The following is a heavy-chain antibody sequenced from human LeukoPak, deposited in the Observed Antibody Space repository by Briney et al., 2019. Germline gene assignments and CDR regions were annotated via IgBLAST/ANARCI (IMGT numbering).Heavy chain of an antibody. D-gene: IGHD3-10*01. V-gene: IGHV4-38-2*02. CDR1: GYSISSGYY. J-gene: IGHJ6*03. Sequence: SETLSLTCTVSGYSISSGYYWGWIRQPPGKGLEWIGTIYHSGGTYYNPSLKSRVTISLDTSMNKFSLKLISVTAADTAVYYCARSITLVRGVIIGYYYMDVWGKGTTVTVSS. CDR3: ARSITLVRGVIIGYYYMDV. CDR2: IYHSGGT.